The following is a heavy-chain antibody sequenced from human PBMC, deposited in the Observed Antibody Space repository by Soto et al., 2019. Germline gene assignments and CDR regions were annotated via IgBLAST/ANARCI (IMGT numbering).Heavy chain of an antibody. V-gene: IGHV3-66*01. J-gene: IGHJ6*03. CDR2: IYSGGST. CDR3: ARGPTALRDYYYYNYMDV. CDR1: GFTVSSNY. Sequence: GGSLRLSCAASGFTVSSNYMSWVRQAPGKGLEWVSVIYSGGSTYYADSVKGRFTISRDNSKNTLYLQMNSLRVEDTAVYYCARGPTALRDYYYYNYMDVWGKGTTVTVSS.